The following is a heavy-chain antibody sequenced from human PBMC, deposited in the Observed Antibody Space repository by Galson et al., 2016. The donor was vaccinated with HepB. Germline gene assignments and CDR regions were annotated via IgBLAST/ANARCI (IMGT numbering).Heavy chain of an antibody. CDR2: LHYAGSA. D-gene: IGHD6-13*01. J-gene: IGHJ6*02. CDR1: GGSIVTTSW. CDR3: ARDTRSMAASGTTYGMDV. V-gene: IGHV4-4*02. Sequence: SETLSLTCAVSGGSIVTTSWWSWVRQPPGKGLGWIGELHYAGSANFNPSLTSRVTISVDRSKNQFSLNLTSVTAADTAVYYCARDTRSMAASGTTYGMDVWGQGTTVTVSS.